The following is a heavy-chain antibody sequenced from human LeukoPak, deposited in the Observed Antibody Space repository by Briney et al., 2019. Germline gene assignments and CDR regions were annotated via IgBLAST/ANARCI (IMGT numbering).Heavy chain of an antibody. Sequence: PSETLSLTCTVSGGSISSYYWSWLRQPAGKGLEWIGRIYTSGSTNYNPSLKSRVTMSVDTSKNQFSLKLSSVTAADTAVYYCARDRSGYDSTVTIYYYYYYMDVWGKGTTVTVSS. CDR3: ARDRSGYDSTVTIYYYYYYMDV. J-gene: IGHJ6*03. D-gene: IGHD5-12*01. CDR1: GGSISSYY. V-gene: IGHV4-4*07. CDR2: IYTSGST.